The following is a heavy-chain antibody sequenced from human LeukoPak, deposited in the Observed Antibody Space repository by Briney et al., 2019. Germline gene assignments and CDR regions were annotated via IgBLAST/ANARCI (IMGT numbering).Heavy chain of an antibody. CDR1: GGSISSSNW. CDR2: IYHSGST. CDR3: ARDRMYYDILTGYYGDWYFDL. Sequence: SGTLSLTCAVSGGSISSSNWWSWVRQPPGKGLEWNGEIYHSGSTNYNPSLKSRVTISVDKSKNQFSLKLSSVTAADTAVYYCARDRMYYDILTGYYGDWYFDLWGRGTLVTVSS. V-gene: IGHV4-4*02. D-gene: IGHD3-9*01. J-gene: IGHJ2*01.